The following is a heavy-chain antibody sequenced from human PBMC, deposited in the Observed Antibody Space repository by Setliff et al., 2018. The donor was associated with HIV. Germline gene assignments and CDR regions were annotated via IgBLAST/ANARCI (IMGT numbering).Heavy chain of an antibody. CDR1: SGSISSGSDY. J-gene: IGHJ4*02. CDR2: IYTSGST. Sequence: SETLSLTCTVSSGSISSGSDYWSWIRQPAGKGLEWIGHIYTSGSTNYNPSLKSRVTISVDTSKNQFSLKLSSVTAADTAVYYCARSGYCSSTSCYMIVDYWGQGTLVTVSS. D-gene: IGHD2-2*02. CDR3: ARSGYCSSTSCYMIVDY. V-gene: IGHV4-61*09.